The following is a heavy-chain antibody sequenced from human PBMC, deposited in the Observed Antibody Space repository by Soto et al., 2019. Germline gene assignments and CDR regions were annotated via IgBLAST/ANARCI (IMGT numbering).Heavy chain of an antibody. V-gene: IGHV1-69*06. Sequence: QVQLVQSGAEVKKPGSSVKVSCKASGGTFSSYAISWVRQAPGQGLEGMGGIIPIFGTANYAQKFKGRVTITADKSTSKAYMELSSLRSDDTAVYYCASFPKEGYNPNDAFDIWGQGTMVTVSS. J-gene: IGHJ3*02. CDR3: ASFPKEGYNPNDAFDI. D-gene: IGHD1-1*01. CDR2: IIPIFGTA. CDR1: GGTFSSYA.